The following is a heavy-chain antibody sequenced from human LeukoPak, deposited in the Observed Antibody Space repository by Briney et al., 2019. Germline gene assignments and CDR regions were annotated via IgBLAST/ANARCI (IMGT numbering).Heavy chain of an antibody. CDR3: ARDRLDYGDLFDP. CDR2: INPNSGGT. V-gene: IGHV1-2*02. Sequence: ASVKVSCKASGYTFTSYYMHWVRQAPGQGLEWMGWINPNSGGTNYAQKFQGRVTMTRDTSISTAYMELSRLRSDDTAVYYCARDRLDYGDLFDPWGQGTLVTVSS. D-gene: IGHD4-17*01. CDR1: GYTFTSYY. J-gene: IGHJ5*02.